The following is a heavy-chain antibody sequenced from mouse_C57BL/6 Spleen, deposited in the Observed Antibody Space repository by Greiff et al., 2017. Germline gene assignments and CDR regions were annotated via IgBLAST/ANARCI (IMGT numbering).Heavy chain of an antibody. CDR1: GYTFTSYW. CDR2: IDPSDSYT. D-gene: IGHD1-1*01. CDR3: ARDGSRKDFDY. Sequence: QVQLKQPGAELVMPGASVKLSCKASGYTFTSYWMHWVKQRPGQGLEWIGEIDPSDSYTNYNQKFKGKSTLTVDKSSSTAYMQLSSLTSEDSAVXYSARDGSRKDFDYWGQGTTLTVSS. J-gene: IGHJ2*01. V-gene: IGHV1-69*01.